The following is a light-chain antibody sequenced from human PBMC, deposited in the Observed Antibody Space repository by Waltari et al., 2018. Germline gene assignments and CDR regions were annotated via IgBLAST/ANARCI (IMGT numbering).Light chain of an antibody. CDR2: SNN. J-gene: IGLJ3*02. Sequence: QSVLTQPPSASGTPGQRVTISCSGSSSNIRSNTVNWYRQLPGTAPKLLIYSNNQRPSGVPDRFSGSKSGTSASLAISGLHSEDEADYYCSAWDDSLNGLWLFGGGTRLTVL. CDR3: SAWDDSLNGLWL. V-gene: IGLV1-44*01. CDR1: SSNIRSNT.